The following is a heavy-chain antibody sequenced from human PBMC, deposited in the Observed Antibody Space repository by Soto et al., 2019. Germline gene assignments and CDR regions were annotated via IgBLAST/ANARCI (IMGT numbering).Heavy chain of an antibody. CDR3: ARGGYFDWLLGHDYYYGMDV. Sequence: QVQLVQSGAEVKKPGASVKVSCKASGYTFTSYGISWVRQAPGQGLEWMGWISAYNGNTNYAQKLQGRVTMTTDTSTSTAYMELRSLRSDDTAVYYCARGGYFDWLLGHDYYYGMDVWGQGTTVTVSS. CDR2: ISAYNGNT. J-gene: IGHJ6*02. V-gene: IGHV1-18*01. CDR1: GYTFTSYG. D-gene: IGHD3-9*01.